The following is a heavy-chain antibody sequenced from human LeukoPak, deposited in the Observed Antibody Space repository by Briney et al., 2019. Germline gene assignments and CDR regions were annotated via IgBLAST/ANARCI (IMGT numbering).Heavy chain of an antibody. Sequence: GGSLRLSCAASGFTVSSNYMSRVRQAPGKGLEWVANMKEDGSQETYVDSVKGRFTISRDNAKNSLYLQMNNVRAEDTAVYYCARYSYKHDCWGQGTLVTVSS. CDR2: MKEDGSQE. J-gene: IGHJ4*02. CDR3: ARYSYKHDC. V-gene: IGHV3-7*01. D-gene: IGHD2-15*01. CDR1: GFTVSSNY.